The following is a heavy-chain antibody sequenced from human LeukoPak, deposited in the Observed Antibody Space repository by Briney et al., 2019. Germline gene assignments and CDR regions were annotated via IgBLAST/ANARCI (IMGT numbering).Heavy chain of an antibody. D-gene: IGHD2-21*02. J-gene: IGHJ5*01. CDR1: GFTVSGTH. Sequence: GGSLRLSCAASGFTVSGTHMSWVRQAPGKGLEWVSAMYTGGTTYYADSVTGRFTVSRDTSRNALFLHMDSLRAEDTAVYYCAKDEVTSGGGLASWGQGTLVIVSS. V-gene: IGHV3-53*01. CDR2: MYTGGTT. CDR3: AKDEVTSGGGLAS.